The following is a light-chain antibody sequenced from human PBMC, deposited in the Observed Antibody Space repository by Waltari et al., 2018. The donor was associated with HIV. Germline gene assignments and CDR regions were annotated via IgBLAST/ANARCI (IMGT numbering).Light chain of an antibody. CDR2: EVS. J-gene: IGLJ3*02. CDR3: SSYTTNNTRV. CDR1: SSDVGASNY. Sequence: QSALTQPASVSGSPGQSITISCTGTSSDVGASNYVSWYQQHPGKAPKLMIYEVSNRPSGVSNRFSASKSGNTASLTISGLQAEDEADYYCSSYTTNNTRVFGGGTKLTVL. V-gene: IGLV2-14*03.